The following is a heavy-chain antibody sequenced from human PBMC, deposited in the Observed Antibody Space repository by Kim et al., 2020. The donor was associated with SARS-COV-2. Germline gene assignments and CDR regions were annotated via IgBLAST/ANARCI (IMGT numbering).Heavy chain of an antibody. J-gene: IGHJ4*02. Sequence: YADSVKRRFTISRDNAKNTLYLQMNSLRAEDTAVYYCARGGVVVVAATGYWGQGTLVTVSS. CDR3: ARGGVVVVAATGY. V-gene: IGHV3-74*01. D-gene: IGHD2-15*01.